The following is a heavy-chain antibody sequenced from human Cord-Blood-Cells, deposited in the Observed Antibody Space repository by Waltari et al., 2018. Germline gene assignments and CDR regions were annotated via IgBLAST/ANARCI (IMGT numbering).Heavy chain of an antibody. D-gene: IGHD1-1*01. Sequence: QLQLQESGPGLVKPSETLSLTCTVSGCSISSSSYYWGWIRQPPGKGLEWIGSIYYSGSTYYNPSLKSRVTRSVDTSKNQFSLKLSSVTAADTAVYYCARHTTGDDAFDIWGQGTMVTVSS. J-gene: IGHJ3*02. CDR2: IYYSGST. CDR3: ARHTTGDDAFDI. V-gene: IGHV4-39*01. CDR1: GCSISSSSYY.